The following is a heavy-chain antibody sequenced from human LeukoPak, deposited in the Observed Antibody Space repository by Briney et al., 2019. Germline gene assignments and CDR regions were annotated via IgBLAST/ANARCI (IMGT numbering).Heavy chain of an antibody. CDR2: IKEDGSAK. CDR3: ARDPREGGWYN. CDR1: GFTFSSYW. V-gene: IGHV3-7*01. D-gene: IGHD6-19*01. J-gene: IGHJ4*02. Sequence: GGSLRLSCVASGFTFSSYWMTWVRQAPGKGLEWVGNIKEDGSAKYYVGSVKGRFTISRDNAKNSLYLQMNGLRAEDTAVYYCARDPREGGWYNWGQGTLVTVSS.